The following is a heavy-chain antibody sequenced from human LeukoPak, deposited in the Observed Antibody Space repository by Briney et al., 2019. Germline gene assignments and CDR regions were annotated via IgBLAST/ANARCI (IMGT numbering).Heavy chain of an antibody. V-gene: IGHV3-9*01. CDR3: AKDARFGGGNGQLDY. D-gene: IGHD3-10*01. Sequence: GGSLRLSCAASGFTFDDYAMHWVRQAPGKGLEWVSGISWNSGSIGYADSVKGRFTISRDNAKNSLYLQMNSLRAEDTALYYCAKDARFGGGNGQLDYWGQGTLVTVSS. J-gene: IGHJ4*02. CDR2: ISWNSGSI. CDR1: GFTFDDYA.